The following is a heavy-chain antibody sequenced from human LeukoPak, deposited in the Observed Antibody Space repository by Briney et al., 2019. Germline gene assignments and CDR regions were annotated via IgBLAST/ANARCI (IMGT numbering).Heavy chain of an antibody. CDR1: GFTFSSYA. D-gene: IGHD6-19*01. J-gene: IGHJ4*02. CDR3: AKEGPFGYSSGWYNY. V-gene: IGHV3-64*01. Sequence: PGGSLRLSCAASGFTFSSYAMHWVRQAPGEGLEYVSAISSNGSNTYYANSVKGRFIISRDNSKNTLHLQMGSLRAEDMAVYYCAKEGPFGYSSGWYNYWGQGTLVTVSS. CDR2: ISSNGSNT.